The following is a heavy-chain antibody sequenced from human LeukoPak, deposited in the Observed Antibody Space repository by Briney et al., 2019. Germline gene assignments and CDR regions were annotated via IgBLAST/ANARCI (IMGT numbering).Heavy chain of an antibody. CDR2: IDPNGGST. D-gene: IGHD3-10*01. J-gene: IGHJ4*02. V-gene: IGHV1-46*01. Sequence: ASVKVSYKASGYTFTSFYMHWVRQAPGQGLEWMGIIDPNGGSTSYAQKFQGRVTMTTDTSTSTVYMELSSLRSEDTAVYYCASGEGNLPDYWGQGTLVTVSS. CDR1: GYTFTSFY. CDR3: ASGEGNLPDY.